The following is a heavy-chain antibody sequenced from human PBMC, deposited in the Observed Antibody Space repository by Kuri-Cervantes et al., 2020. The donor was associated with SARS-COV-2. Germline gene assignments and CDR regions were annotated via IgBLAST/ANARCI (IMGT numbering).Heavy chain of an antibody. D-gene: IGHD6-13*01. J-gene: IGHJ4*02. V-gene: IGHV3-30-3*01. CDR2: ISYDGSNK. Sequence: GGSLRLSCAASGFTFSSYAMHWVRQAPGKGLEWVAVISYDGSNKYYADSVKGRFTISRDNSKNTLYLQMNSLRAEDTAVYYCAREGQAYSSSWYADYWGQGILVTVSS. CDR1: GFTFSSYA. CDR3: AREGQAYSSSWYADY.